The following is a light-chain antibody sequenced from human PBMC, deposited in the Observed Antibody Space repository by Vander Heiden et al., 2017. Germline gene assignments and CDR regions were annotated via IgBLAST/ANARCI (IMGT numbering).Light chain of an antibody. CDR3: SSYTSSSTQV. V-gene: IGLV2-14*03. Sequence: QSALTHPAPASVSPGHSSTISCTVTTSDVGAYNYVSWYQQHPGKTPKLLIYDVTNRPSGVSNRFSGSKSGNTASLTISGLQAEDEADYYCSSYTSSSTQVFGTGTKVTVL. CDR1: TSDVGAYNY. J-gene: IGLJ1*01. CDR2: DVT.